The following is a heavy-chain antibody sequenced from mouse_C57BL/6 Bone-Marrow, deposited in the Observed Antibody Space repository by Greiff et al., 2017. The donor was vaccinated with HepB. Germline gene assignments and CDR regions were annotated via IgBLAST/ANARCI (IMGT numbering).Heavy chain of an antibody. D-gene: IGHD1-1*01. CDR1: GYTFTDYE. J-gene: IGHJ1*03. Sequence: VQLVESGAELVRPGASVTLSCKASGYTFTDYEIHWVKQTPVHGLEWIGAIDPETGGTAYNQKFKGKAILTADKSSSTAYMELRSLTSEDSTVYYCTRRGRITTVVADFDVWGTGTTVTVSS. CDR2: IDPETGGT. V-gene: IGHV1-15*01. CDR3: TRRGRITTVVADFDV.